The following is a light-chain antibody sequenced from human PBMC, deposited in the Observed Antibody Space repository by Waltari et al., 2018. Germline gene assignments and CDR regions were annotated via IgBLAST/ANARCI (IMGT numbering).Light chain of an antibody. CDR2: GAS. Sequence: EILLTQSPGTLSLSPGESATLSCRASQSVGRSLTWYQQNPGQAPRLLIYGASSRATGNPDRFSGSGSETDFTLTISRLEPEDFALYYCQHYVRLPVTFGQGTKVDIK. V-gene: IGKV3-20*01. CDR3: QHYVRLPVT. CDR1: QSVGRS. J-gene: IGKJ1*01.